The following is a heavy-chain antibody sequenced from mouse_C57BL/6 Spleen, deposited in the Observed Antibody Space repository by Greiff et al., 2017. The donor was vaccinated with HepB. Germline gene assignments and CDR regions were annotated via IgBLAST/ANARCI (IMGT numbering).Heavy chain of an antibody. D-gene: IGHD2-4*01. J-gene: IGHJ4*01. CDR3: ARWGYDYEGYAMDY. CDR1: GYTFTDYY. V-gene: IGHV1-26*01. Sequence: EVQLQQSGPELVKPGASVKISCKASGYTFTDYYMNWVKQSHGKSLEWIGDINPNNGGTSYNQKFKGKATLTVDKSSSTAYMELRSLTSEDSAVYYCARWGYDYEGYAMDYWGQGTSVTVSS. CDR2: INPNNGGT.